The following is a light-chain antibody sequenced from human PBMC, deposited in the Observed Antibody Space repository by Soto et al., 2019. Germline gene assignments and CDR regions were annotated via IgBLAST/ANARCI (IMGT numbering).Light chain of an antibody. Sequence: IVLTQSPAILALSPGDRATLSFRASQRVSSSYLAWYQHKPGQAPRLLIHGASSRVTGIPDRFSGSWSSTDFTLTITRLEPEDFAVYYCQQYQSLTFGGWTKVDIK. CDR3: QQYQSLT. CDR1: QRVSSSY. V-gene: IGKV3-20*01. CDR2: GAS. J-gene: IGKJ4*01.